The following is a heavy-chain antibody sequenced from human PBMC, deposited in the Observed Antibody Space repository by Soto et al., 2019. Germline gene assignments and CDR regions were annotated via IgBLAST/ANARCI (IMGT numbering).Heavy chain of an antibody. CDR3: ARELWFGELYYGMDG. CDR2: INHSGST. V-gene: IGHV4-34*01. Sequence: PSEPLSLTCAVYGGSFSGYYWSWIRQPPGKGLEWIGEINHSGSTNYNPSLKSRVTISVDTSKNQLSLKLSSVTAADTVVYCCARELWFGELYYGMDGWGKVSTITV. J-gene: IGHJ6*04. D-gene: IGHD3-10*01. CDR1: GGSFSGYY.